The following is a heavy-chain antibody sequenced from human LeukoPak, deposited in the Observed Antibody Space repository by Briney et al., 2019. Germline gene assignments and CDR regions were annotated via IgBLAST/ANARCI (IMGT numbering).Heavy chain of an antibody. Sequence: SVKVSCKASGGTFSSYAISWVRQAPRQGLEWMGRIIPILGIANYAQKFQGRVTITADKSTSTAYMELSSLRSEDTAVYYCARGIDYGDYWGQGTLVTVSS. D-gene: IGHD2-15*01. J-gene: IGHJ4*02. CDR3: ARGIDYGDY. CDR2: IIPILGIA. V-gene: IGHV1-69*04. CDR1: GGTFSSYA.